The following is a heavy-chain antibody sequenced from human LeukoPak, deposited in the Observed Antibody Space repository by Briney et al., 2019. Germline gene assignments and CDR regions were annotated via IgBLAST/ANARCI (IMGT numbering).Heavy chain of an antibody. CDR3: ARRGYTSAWDY. D-gene: IGHD6-19*01. CDR2: ISTSSSTI. Sequence: GGSLRLSCAASGFTFSSYSMNWVRQAPGKGLEWISYISTSSSTIYYADSVKGRFTISRGNGKNSLYLQMNSLRAEDTAVYFCARRGYTSAWDYWGQGTLVTVSS. J-gene: IGHJ4*02. V-gene: IGHV3-48*01. CDR1: GFTFSSYS.